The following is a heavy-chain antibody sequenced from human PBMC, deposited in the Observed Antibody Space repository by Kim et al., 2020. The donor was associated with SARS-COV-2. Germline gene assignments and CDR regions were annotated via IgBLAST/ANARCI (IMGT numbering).Heavy chain of an antibody. J-gene: IGHJ4*02. V-gene: IGHV1-2*06. CDR1: GYTFTGYY. D-gene: IGHD3-10*01. CDR3: ARERSYYGSGDY. Sequence: ASVKVSCKASGYTFTGYYMHWVRQAPGQGLEWMGRINPNSGGTNYAQKFQGRVTMTRDTSISTAYMELSRLRSDDTAVYYCARERSYYGSGDYWGQGTLVTVSS. CDR2: INPNSGGT.